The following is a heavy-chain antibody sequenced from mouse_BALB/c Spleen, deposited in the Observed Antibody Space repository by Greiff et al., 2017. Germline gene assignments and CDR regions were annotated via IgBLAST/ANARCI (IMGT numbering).Heavy chain of an antibody. Sequence: EVQGVESGGGLVKPGGSLKLSCAASGFTFSSYTMSWVRQTPEKRLEWVATISSGGSYTYYPDSVKGRFTISRDNAKNTLYLQMSSLKSEDTAMYYCTRAPGVQLRYFDYWGQGTTLTVSS. J-gene: IGHJ2*01. CDR2: ISSGGSYT. D-gene: IGHD1-1*01. CDR3: TRAPGVQLRYFDY. CDR1: GFTFSSYT. V-gene: IGHV5-6-4*01.